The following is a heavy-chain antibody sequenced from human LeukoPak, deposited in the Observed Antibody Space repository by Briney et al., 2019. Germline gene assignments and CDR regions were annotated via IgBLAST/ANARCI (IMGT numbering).Heavy chain of an antibody. V-gene: IGHV3-7*01. J-gene: IGHJ4*02. Sequence: GGSLRLSCAASGFTFSGHWMSWVRQAPGKGLEWVANINQGGSDKYYVDSVKGRFTISRDNAYNLLYLQMNSLRGEDTAVYYCTRDRSRAEDDWGQGTLVTVSS. CDR1: GFTFSGHW. CDR2: INQGGSDK. CDR3: TRDRSRAEDD. D-gene: IGHD1-14*01.